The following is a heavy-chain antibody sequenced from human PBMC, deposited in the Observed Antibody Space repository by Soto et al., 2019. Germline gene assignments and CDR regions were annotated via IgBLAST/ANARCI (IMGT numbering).Heavy chain of an antibody. D-gene: IGHD3-10*01. J-gene: IGHJ4*02. Sequence: QLQLQESGSGLVKPSQTLSLTCAVSGGSISSGGYSWSWIRQPPGKGLEWIGYIYHSGSTYYNPSLNSRVTISVDRSKNQFSLKLSSVTAADTAVYYCAGTYYYGSGSEIFDYWGQGTLVTVSS. V-gene: IGHV4-30-2*01. CDR3: AGTYYYGSGSEIFDY. CDR2: IYHSGST. CDR1: GGSISSGGYS.